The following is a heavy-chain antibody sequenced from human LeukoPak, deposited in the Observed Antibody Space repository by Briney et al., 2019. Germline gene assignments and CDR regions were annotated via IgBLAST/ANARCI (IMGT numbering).Heavy chain of an antibody. J-gene: IGHJ5*02. D-gene: IGHD2-2*01. Sequence: GGSLRLSCAASGFTFSSYAMSWVRQAPGKGLEWVSAISGSGGSTYYADSVKGRFTISRDNSKNTLYLQMNSLRAEDTAVYYCAKDSAPTFVVVPAGWFDPWGQGTLVTVSS. CDR1: GFTFSSYA. V-gene: IGHV3-23*01. CDR3: AKDSAPTFVVVPAGWFDP. CDR2: ISGSGGST.